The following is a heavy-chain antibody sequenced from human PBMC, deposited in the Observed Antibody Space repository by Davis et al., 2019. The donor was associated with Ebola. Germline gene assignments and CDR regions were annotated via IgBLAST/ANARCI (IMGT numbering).Heavy chain of an antibody. V-gene: IGHV3-21*01. CDR3: ARTQGKPVVVTAIDS. CDR1: GFSFSTYS. Sequence: PSETLSLTCAATGFSFSTYSMNWVRQAPGKGLEWVSCISSSSNYIYYADSVKGRFTISRDNAKNSLYLQMNSLRAEDTAVYYCARTQGKPVVVTAIDSWGQGTLVTVST. J-gene: IGHJ4*02. CDR2: ISSSSNYI. D-gene: IGHD2-21*02.